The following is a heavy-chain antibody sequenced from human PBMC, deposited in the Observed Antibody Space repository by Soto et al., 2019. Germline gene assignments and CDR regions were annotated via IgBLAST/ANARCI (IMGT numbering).Heavy chain of an antibody. CDR1: GYSFTSYW. J-gene: IGHJ5*02. CDR2: IYPGDSDT. V-gene: IGHV5-51*01. CDR3: ARHMYYDILTGPDGFDP. D-gene: IGHD3-9*01. Sequence: PGESLKISCKCSGYSFTSYWIGWVRQIPGKGLEWMGIIYPGDSDTRYSPSFQGQVTISADKSISTAYLQWSSLKASDTAMYYCARHMYYDILTGPDGFDPWGQGTLVTVSS.